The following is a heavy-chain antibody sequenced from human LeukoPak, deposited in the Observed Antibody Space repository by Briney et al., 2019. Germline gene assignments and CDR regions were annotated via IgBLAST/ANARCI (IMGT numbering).Heavy chain of an antibody. Sequence: SKTLSLTCTVSGGSIFSYYWSWIRQPPGKGLEWMGYIYYSGSTNYNPSLKSRVTISVDTSKNQFSLRVSSVTAADTAVYYCARHLNNCGDDCYIFDYWGQGTLVTVSS. J-gene: IGHJ4*02. CDR2: IYYSGST. V-gene: IGHV4-59*08. D-gene: IGHD2-21*01. CDR3: ARHLNNCGDDCYIFDY. CDR1: GGSIFSYY.